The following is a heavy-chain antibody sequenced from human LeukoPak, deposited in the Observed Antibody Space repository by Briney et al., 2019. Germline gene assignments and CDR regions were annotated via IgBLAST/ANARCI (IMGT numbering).Heavy chain of an antibody. D-gene: IGHD6-13*01. V-gene: IGHV4-61*09. CDR3: ARGSSLHYYMAV. Sequence: SETLSLTCTVSGGSISSCSYDWYWLRQPAGKGLEWIGHIYTSGSSNYSPSLKSRVTISVDTSKNQFSLKLSSVTAADTAVYYCARGSSLHYYMAVGGKGTTVTVSS. CDR2: IYTSGSS. J-gene: IGHJ6*03. CDR1: GGSISSCSYD.